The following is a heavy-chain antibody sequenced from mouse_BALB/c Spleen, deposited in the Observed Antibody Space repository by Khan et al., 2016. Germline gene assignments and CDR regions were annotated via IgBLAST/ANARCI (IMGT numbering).Heavy chain of an antibody. Sequence: QVQLQQSGPELVKPGASVNMSCKASGYTFTDYVIGWVKQRTGQGLEWIGEIYPGSNNIYYNEKFKDKATLTADKSSSTAYMQLSSLTSEDSAVYVCARSGSLSYYTLDYWGQGASVTVSS. CDR2: IYPGSNNI. V-gene: IGHV1-81*01. CDR3: ARSGSLSYYTLDY. D-gene: IGHD3-1*01. CDR1: GYTFTDYV. J-gene: IGHJ4*01.